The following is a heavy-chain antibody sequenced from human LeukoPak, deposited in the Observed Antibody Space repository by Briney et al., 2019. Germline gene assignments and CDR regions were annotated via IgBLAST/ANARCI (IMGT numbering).Heavy chain of an antibody. J-gene: IGHJ6*04. Sequence: GGSLRLSCAASQLTFSNYCMTWVRQAPGKGLEWVSYISSSGSTIYYADSVKGRFTISRDNAKNSLYLQMNSLRAEDTAVYYCAELGITMIGGVWGKGTTVTISS. D-gene: IGHD3-10*02. CDR2: ISSSGSTI. CDR1: QLTFSNYC. CDR3: AELGITMIGGV. V-gene: IGHV3-48*04.